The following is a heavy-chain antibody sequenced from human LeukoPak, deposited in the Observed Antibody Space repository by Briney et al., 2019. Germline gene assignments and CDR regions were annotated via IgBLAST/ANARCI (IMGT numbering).Heavy chain of an antibody. D-gene: IGHD3-10*01. CDR1: GFTFSSYW. J-gene: IGHJ4*02. V-gene: IGHV3-23*01. CDR2: ISGSGGST. Sequence: PGGSLRLSCVVSGFTFSSYWMSWVRQAPGKGLEWVSAISGSGGSTYYADSVKGRFTISRDNSKNTLYLQMNSLRAEDTAVYYCAKDTPASGSGSYYNVGTFDYWGQGTLVTVSS. CDR3: AKDTPASGSGSYYNVGTFDY.